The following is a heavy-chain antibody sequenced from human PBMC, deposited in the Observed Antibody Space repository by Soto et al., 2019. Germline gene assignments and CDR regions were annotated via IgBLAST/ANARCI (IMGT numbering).Heavy chain of an antibody. CDR1: GGSISSYY. CDR2: IYYSGST. CDR3: ARVREQRSELELLYYMDV. J-gene: IGHJ6*03. Sequence: LSLTCTVSGGSISSYYWSWIRQPPGKGLEWIGYIYYSGSTNYNPSLKSRVTISVDTSKNQFSLKLSSVTAADTAVYYCARVREQRSELELLYYMDVWGKGTTVTVSS. D-gene: IGHD1-7*01. V-gene: IGHV4-59*08.